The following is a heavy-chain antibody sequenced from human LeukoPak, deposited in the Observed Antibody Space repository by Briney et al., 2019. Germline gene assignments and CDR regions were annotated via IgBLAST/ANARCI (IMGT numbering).Heavy chain of an antibody. V-gene: IGHV4-34*01. J-gene: IGHJ2*01. Sequence: SETLSLTCAVYGGSFSGYYWSWIRQPPGKRLEWIGEINHSGSTNYNPSLKSRVTISVDTSKNQFSLKLSSVTAADTTIYYCARRRYQLHRRYFDLWGRGTLVTVSS. CDR1: GGSFSGYY. CDR3: ARRRYQLHRRYFDL. CDR2: INHSGST. D-gene: IGHD2-2*01.